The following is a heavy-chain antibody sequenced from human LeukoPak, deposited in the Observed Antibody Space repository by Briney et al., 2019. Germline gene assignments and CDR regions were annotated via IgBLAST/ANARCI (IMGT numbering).Heavy chain of an antibody. CDR2: ISSSGSTI. CDR1: EFTVSTNY. V-gene: IGHV3-11*04. Sequence: PGGSLRLSCAASEFTVSTNYMNWVRQAPGKGLEWVSYISSSGSTIYYADSVKGRFTISRDNAKNSLYLQMNSLRAEDTAVYYCTRMVWRSRPFDYWGQGTLVTVSS. J-gene: IGHJ4*02. CDR3: TRMVWRSRPFDY. D-gene: IGHD2-2*01.